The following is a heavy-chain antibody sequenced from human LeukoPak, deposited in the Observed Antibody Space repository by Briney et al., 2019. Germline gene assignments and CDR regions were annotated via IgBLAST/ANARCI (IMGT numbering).Heavy chain of an antibody. Sequence: GASVTVSCKASGGTFSSYAISWVRQAPGQGLEWMGRIIPILGIANYAQKFQGRVTITADKSTSTAYMELSSLRSEDTAVYYCARDPRYCSSTSCWYFDYWGQGTLVTVSS. CDR1: GGTFSSYA. V-gene: IGHV1-69*04. CDR2: IIPILGIA. D-gene: IGHD2-2*01. CDR3: ARDPRYCSSTSCWYFDY. J-gene: IGHJ4*02.